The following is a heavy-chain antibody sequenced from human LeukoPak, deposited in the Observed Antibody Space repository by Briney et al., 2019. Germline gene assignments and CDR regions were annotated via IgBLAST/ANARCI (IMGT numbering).Heavy chain of an antibody. V-gene: IGHV1-2*04. CDR3: AVGGLLWFGEFHQLSFDY. CDR2: VNPNMGGT. J-gene: IGHJ4*02. Sequence: RASVKVSCKASVYTFTGYYMHCVRPAPGQGLECVGWVNPNMGGTNYAQKFKGWVTMTRDTSISTAYIELSRLRSDDTAVYYCAVGGLLWFGEFHQLSFDYWGQGTLLTVSS. D-gene: IGHD3-10*01. CDR1: VYTFTGYY.